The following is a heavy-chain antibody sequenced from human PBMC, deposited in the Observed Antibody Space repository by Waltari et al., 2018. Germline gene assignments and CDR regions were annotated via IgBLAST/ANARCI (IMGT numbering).Heavy chain of an antibody. J-gene: IGHJ4*02. CDR1: GFRFSDYW. CDR2: INRDGGSI. Sequence: EVQLVEAGGDIVQPGGSLRLSCAASGFRFSDYWMHWVRQVPGKGLVWVSRINRDGGSISYSDSVKGRFTISRDNSKNMLYLQLNSLRAKDTAVYYCARKGGRGYTYGPFYYDSWGQGTLVTVSS. V-gene: IGHV3-74*01. CDR3: ARKGGRGYTYGPFYYDS. D-gene: IGHD5-18*01.